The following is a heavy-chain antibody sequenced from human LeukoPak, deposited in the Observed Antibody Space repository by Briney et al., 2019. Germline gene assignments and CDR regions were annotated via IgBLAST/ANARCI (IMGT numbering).Heavy chain of an antibody. CDR2: INPNSGGT. CDR3: ARSYGSGSLDY. J-gene: IGHJ4*02. V-gene: IGHV1-2*02. Sequence: GESLKISCKGSGYTFTGYYMHWVRQAPGQGLEWMGWINPNSGGTNYAQKFQGRVTMTRDTSISTAYMELSRLRSDDTAVYYCARSYGSGSLDYWGQGTLVTVSS. CDR1: GYTFTGYY. D-gene: IGHD3-10*01.